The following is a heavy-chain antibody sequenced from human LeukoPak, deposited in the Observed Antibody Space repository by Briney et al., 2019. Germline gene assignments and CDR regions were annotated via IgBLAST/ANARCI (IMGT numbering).Heavy chain of an antibody. Sequence: ASVKVSCMVSGYTLTELSMHWVRQAPGKGLEWMGGFDPEDGETIYAQKFQGRVTVTRDTSTSTVHMELSGLRSEDTAVYYCARDQEGFDYWGQGTLVTVSS. CDR1: GYTLTELS. J-gene: IGHJ4*02. CDR2: FDPEDGET. CDR3: ARDQEGFDY. V-gene: IGHV1-24*01.